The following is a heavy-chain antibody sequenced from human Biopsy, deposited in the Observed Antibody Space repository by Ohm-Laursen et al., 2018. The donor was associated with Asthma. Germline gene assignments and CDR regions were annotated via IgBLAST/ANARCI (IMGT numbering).Heavy chain of an antibody. V-gene: IGHV3-9*01. CDR3: AKVRSDWVITESFDY. CDR1: GFKFDEYT. CDR2: ISWNSATI. Sequence: SLRLSCTASGFKFDEYTMHWVWQAPGKGLEWVSGISWNSATIGYADSVEGRFTISRDNAKNSVFLHMDSLRPEDTAFYYYAKVRSDWVITESFDYWGQGVLVTVSS. D-gene: IGHD3-22*01. J-gene: IGHJ4*02.